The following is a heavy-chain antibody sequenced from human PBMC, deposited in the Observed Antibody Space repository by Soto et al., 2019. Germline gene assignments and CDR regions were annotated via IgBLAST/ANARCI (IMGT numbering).Heavy chain of an antibody. CDR1: GFTFSSYW. D-gene: IGHD6-13*01. Sequence: PGGSLRLSCAASGFTFSSYWMSWVRQAPGEGLEWVANIKQDGSEKYYVDSVKGRFTISRDNAKNSLYLQMNSLRAEDTAVYYCARDHPNVAAAGTVEYWGQGTLVTVSS. CDR2: IKQDGSEK. J-gene: IGHJ4*02. V-gene: IGHV3-7*01. CDR3: ARDHPNVAAAGTVEY.